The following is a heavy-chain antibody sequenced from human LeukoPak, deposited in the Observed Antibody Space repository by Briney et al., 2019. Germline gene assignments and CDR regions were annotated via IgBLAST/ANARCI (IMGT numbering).Heavy chain of an antibody. J-gene: IGHJ6*02. CDR3: ARGDYDFWSGYAHYYGMDV. D-gene: IGHD3-3*01. V-gene: IGHV1-69*13. Sequence: ASVKVSCKASGYTFSSSGISWVRQAPGQGLEWMGGIIPIFGTANYAQKFQGRVTITADESTSTAYMELSSLRSEDTAVYYCARGDYDFWSGYAHYYGMDVWGQGTTVTVSS. CDR2: IIPIFGTA. CDR1: GYTFSSSG.